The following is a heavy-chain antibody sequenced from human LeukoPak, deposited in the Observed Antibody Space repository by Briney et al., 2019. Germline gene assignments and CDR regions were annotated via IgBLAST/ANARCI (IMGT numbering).Heavy chain of an antibody. CDR3: AKGVDYCSGGSCPADY. CDR2: ISYDGNNK. J-gene: IGHJ4*02. Sequence: SGGSLRLSCAASGFTFSNYGIHWVRQAPGKGLEWVAVISYDGNNKYYADSVKGRFTIYRDNSKNTLFLQMNSLRAEDTAVYYCAKGVDYCSGGSCPADYWGPGTLVTVSS. CDR1: GFTFSNYG. D-gene: IGHD2-15*01. V-gene: IGHV3-30*18.